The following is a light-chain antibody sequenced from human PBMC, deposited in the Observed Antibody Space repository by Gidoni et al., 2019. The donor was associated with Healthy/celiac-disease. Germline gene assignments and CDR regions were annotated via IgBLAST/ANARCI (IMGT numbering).Light chain of an antibody. J-gene: IGKJ1*01. V-gene: IGKV1-5*01. CDR2: DAS. CDR1: QSISSW. Sequence: DIQMTQSPSTLSASVGDRVTITCRASQSISSWLAWYQQKPGKAPKLLIYDASSLESGVPSRFGGSGSGTEFTLTISSLQPDDFATYYCQQYNSYPGPFGQGTKVEIK. CDR3: QQYNSYPGP.